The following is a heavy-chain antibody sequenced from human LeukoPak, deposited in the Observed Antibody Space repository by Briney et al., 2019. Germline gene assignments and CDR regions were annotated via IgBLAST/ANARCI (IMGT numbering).Heavy chain of an antibody. V-gene: IGHV4-4*09. CDR3: ARRARGMVRGGHFDY. J-gene: IGHJ4*02. Sequence: SETLSLTCTVSGGSISSYYWSWIRQPPGKGLEWIGYIYTSGSTNYNPSRKSRVTISVDTSKNQFSLKMSSVTAADTAVYYCARRARGMVRGGHFDYWGKGTLVTVSS. D-gene: IGHD3-10*01. CDR1: GGSISSYY. CDR2: IYTSGST.